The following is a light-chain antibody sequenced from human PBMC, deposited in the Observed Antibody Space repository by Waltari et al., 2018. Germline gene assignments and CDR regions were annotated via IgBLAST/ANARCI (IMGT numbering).Light chain of an antibody. Sequence: QTVVTQEPAFSVSPGGTITLTCALPSGSVSPRASPSWYQQTPGQAPRTLIYSTNIRSSGVPDRFSGSIIGNKAALTITGAQADDESDYYCVLYGGNGIWVFGGGTRLTVL. V-gene: IGLV8-61*01. J-gene: IGLJ3*02. CDR2: STN. CDR1: SGSVSPRAS. CDR3: VLYGGNGIWV.